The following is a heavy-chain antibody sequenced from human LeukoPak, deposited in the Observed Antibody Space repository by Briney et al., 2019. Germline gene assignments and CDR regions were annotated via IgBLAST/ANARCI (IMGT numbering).Heavy chain of an antibody. CDR3: ARQGFGVVQMDV. CDR2: IYYSGST. D-gene: IGHD3-3*01. CDR1: SGSISSSSYY. Sequence: SETLSLTCTVSSGSISSSSYYWGWIRQPPGKGLEWIGSIYYSGSTYYNPSLKSRVTISVDTSKNQFSLKLSSVTAADTAVYYCARQGFGVVQMDVWGKGTTVTVSS. V-gene: IGHV4-39*01. J-gene: IGHJ6*04.